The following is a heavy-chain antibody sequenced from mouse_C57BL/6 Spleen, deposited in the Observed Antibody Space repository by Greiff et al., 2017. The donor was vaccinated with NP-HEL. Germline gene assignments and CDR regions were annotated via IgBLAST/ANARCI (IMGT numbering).Heavy chain of an antibody. J-gene: IGHJ2*01. D-gene: IGHD1-1*01. Sequence: VQLQQPGAELVKPGASVKLSCKASGYTFTSYWMHWVKQRPGQGLEWIGMIHPNSGSTNYNEKFKSKATLTVDKSSSTAYMQLSSLTSEDSAVYYCARTIPINTVVAERDYWGQGTTLTVSS. CDR3: ARTIPINTVVAERDY. CDR2: IHPNSGST. CDR1: GYTFTSYW. V-gene: IGHV1-64*01.